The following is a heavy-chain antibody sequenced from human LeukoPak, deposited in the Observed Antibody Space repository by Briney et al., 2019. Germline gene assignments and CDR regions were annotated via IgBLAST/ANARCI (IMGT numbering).Heavy chain of an antibody. V-gene: IGHV3-74*01. Sequence: GGSLRLSCSASGFTFRNYWVHWVRQAPGKGLMWVSRINTDSSSTTYADSVKGRFTISRDNAKNTLFLQMNSLRAEDTAVYYCASSLVRYYFDYWGQGTLVTVSS. CDR3: ASSLVRYYFDY. CDR1: GFTFRNYW. D-gene: IGHD3-10*01. J-gene: IGHJ4*02. CDR2: INTDSSST.